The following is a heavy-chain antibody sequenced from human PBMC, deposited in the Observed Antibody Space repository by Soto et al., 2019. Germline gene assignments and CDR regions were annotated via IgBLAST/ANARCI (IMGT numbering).Heavy chain of an antibody. CDR1: GYSFTSLR. D-gene: IGHD3-16*02. CDR2: ISAYNGNT. J-gene: IGHJ6*02. V-gene: IGHV1-18*01. CDR3: ARDNWGYIMIKFGGVIVQGPYYYYGMDV. Sequence: ASVKVFRKASGYSFTSLRLSWVRHAPGQGLEWMGWISAYNGNTNYAQKLQGRVTMTTDTSTSTDYMELRSLRSDDTAVYYCARDNWGYIMIKFGGVIVQGPYYYYGMDVWG.